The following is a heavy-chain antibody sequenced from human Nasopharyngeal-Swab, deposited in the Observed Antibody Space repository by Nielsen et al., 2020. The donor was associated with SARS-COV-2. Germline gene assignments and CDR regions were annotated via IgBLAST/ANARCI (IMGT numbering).Heavy chain of an antibody. D-gene: IGHD1-7*01. CDR2: IYYSGST. Sequence: SETPSLTCTVSGGSISSSSYYWGWIRQPPGKGLEWIGSIYYSGSTYYNPSLKSRVTISVDTSKNQFSLKLSSVTAADTAVYYCARERGRGGTWNYYYYYMDVWGKGTTVTVSS. J-gene: IGHJ6*03. CDR3: ARERGRGGTWNYYYYYMDV. CDR1: GGSISSSSYY. V-gene: IGHV4-39*07.